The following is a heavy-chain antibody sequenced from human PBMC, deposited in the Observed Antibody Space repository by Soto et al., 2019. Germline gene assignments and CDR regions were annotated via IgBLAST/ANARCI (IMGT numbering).Heavy chain of an antibody. D-gene: IGHD4-4*01. CDR1: GFTVSSNY. Sequence: EVQLVESGGGLVQPGGSLRLSCAASGFTVSSNYMSWVRQAPGKGLEWVSVIYSGGSTYYADSVKGRFTISRDNSKNTLYLQMNSLRAEDTAVYYCARGGLQYHYYYYYYMDVWGKGTTVTVSS. CDR3: ARGGLQYHYYYYYYMDV. V-gene: IGHV3-66*01. CDR2: IYSGGST. J-gene: IGHJ6*03.